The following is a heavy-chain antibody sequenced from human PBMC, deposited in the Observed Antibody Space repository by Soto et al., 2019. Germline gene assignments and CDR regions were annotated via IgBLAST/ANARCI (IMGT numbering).Heavy chain of an antibody. V-gene: IGHV3-23*01. J-gene: IGHJ3*02. Sequence: DSVQGRFTVSRDTSKITVYLQMNSLRAEDTAVYFCAKDRDVVVVIDATATGAFDIWGQGTMVTVSS. D-gene: IGHD2-15*01. CDR3: AKDRDVVVVIDATATGAFDI.